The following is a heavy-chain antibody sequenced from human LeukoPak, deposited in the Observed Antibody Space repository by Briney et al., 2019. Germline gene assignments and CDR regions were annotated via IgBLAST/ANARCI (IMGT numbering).Heavy chain of an antibody. CDR2: INPNSGGT. Sequence: SVKVSCKASGYTFTDYYMHWVRQAPGQGLEWMGWINPNSGGTNYAQKFQGRVTMTRDTSISTAYMELSRLRFDDTAVYYCASAYCGGDCYPIDYWGQGTLVTVSS. CDR1: GYTFTDYY. J-gene: IGHJ4*02. D-gene: IGHD2-21*02. CDR3: ASAYCGGDCYPIDY. V-gene: IGHV1-2*02.